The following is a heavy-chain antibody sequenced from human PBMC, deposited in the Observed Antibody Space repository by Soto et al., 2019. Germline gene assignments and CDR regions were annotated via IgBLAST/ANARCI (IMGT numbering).Heavy chain of an antibody. Sequence: GGSLRLSCAASGFAFSSYGLHWVRQAPGKGLEWVAVISDDGSNKYYADSVKGRFTISRDNSKNTLYLQMNSLRAEDTAVYYCAKVHWNFLVYYFDYWGQGTLVTVSS. CDR2: ISDDGSNK. D-gene: IGHD1-7*01. V-gene: IGHV3-30*18. CDR3: AKVHWNFLVYYFDY. J-gene: IGHJ4*02. CDR1: GFAFSSYG.